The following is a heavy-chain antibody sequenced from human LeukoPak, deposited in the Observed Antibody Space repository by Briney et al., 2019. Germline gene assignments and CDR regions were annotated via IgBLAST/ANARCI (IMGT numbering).Heavy chain of an antibody. D-gene: IGHD3-9*01. CDR1: GGSFSGYY. V-gene: IGHV4-34*01. Sequence: SGTLSLTCAVYGGSFSGYYWGWIRQPPGKGLEWIGQINHSGSTKYNPSLKSGVTISVDTSKNQFSLKLSSVTAADTAVYYCARGRRLYDRGCGYWGQGTLASVSS. J-gene: IGHJ4*02. CDR3: ARGRRLYDRGCGY. CDR2: INHSGST.